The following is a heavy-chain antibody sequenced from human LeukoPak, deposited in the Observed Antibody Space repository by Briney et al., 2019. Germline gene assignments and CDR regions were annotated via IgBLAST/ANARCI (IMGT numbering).Heavy chain of an antibody. Sequence: SETLSLTCAASGGSLSGYYWNWIRQTPAKGLEWIGEINHAGSTNYNPSLKSRVTISVDTSQNQFSLSLRSVTAADTAVYYCARGRYLTTRGGAAAGFLDYWGQGSLVTVSA. V-gene: IGHV4-34*01. J-gene: IGHJ4*02. CDR1: GGSLSGYY. D-gene: IGHD6-13*01. CDR2: INHAGST. CDR3: ARGRYLTTRGGAAAGFLDY.